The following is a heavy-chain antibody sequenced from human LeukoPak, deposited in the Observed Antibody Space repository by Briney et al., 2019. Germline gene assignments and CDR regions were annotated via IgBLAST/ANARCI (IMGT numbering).Heavy chain of an antibody. J-gene: IGHJ4*02. CDR1: GGSISSYF. V-gene: IGHV4-4*07. CDR2: IYSSGST. CDR3: AGVWKGTSGWYPEN. Sequence: SETLSLTCTVSGGSISSYFWSWIRQPAGKGLEWIGRIYSSGSTNHNTLLKSRVTMSVDTSNNQISLKLSSVTAADTAVYYCAGVWKGTSGWYPENGGQGILVTVSS. D-gene: IGHD6-19*01.